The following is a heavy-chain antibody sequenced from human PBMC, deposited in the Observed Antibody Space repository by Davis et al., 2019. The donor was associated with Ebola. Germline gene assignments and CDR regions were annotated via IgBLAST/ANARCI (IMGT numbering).Heavy chain of an antibody. CDR2: INGDGSEI. J-gene: IGHJ4*02. V-gene: IGHV3-7*01. CDR1: GFIFNNYW. CDR3: VKNSGWYKLDC. D-gene: IGHD6-19*01. Sequence: GESLKISCAASGFIFNNYWMTWVRQAPGKGLEWVANINGDGSEIGYVGSVKGRFTISRDNAKNSLYLQMDSLRGEDTAVYYCVKNSGWYKLDCWGQGTLGTVSS.